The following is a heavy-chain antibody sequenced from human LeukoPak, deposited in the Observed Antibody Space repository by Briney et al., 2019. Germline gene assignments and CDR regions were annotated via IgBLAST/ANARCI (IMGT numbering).Heavy chain of an antibody. CDR1: GYSISSGYY. CDR3: ARGRYDFWSGYRAQQSDDAFDI. J-gene: IGHJ3*02. V-gene: IGHV4-38-2*02. Sequence: PSETLSLTCTVSGYSISSGYYWGWIRQPPGKGLEWIGYIYHSGSTYYNPSLKSRVTISVDRSKNQLSLKLSSVTAADTAEYYCARGRYDFWSGYRAQQSDDAFDIWGQGTMVTVSS. D-gene: IGHD3-3*01. CDR2: IYHSGST.